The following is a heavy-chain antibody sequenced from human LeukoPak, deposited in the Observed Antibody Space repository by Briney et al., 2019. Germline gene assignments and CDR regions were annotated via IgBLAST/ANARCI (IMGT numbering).Heavy chain of an antibody. D-gene: IGHD3-22*01. Sequence: ASVKVSCKASGYTFTSYGISWVRQAPGQGLEWMGWISAYNGNTNYAQKLQGRVTMTTDTSTSTAYMELRSLRSDDTAVYYCAGHNYYDSSGYKNDAFDIWGQGTMVTVSS. J-gene: IGHJ3*02. CDR2: ISAYNGNT. CDR3: AGHNYYDSSGYKNDAFDI. V-gene: IGHV1-18*01. CDR1: GYTFTSYG.